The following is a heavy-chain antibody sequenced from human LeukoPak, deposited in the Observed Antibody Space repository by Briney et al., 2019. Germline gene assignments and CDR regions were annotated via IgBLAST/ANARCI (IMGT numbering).Heavy chain of an antibody. CDR1: GYSFTSYW. D-gene: IGHD2-2*01. Sequence: GESLKISCKGPGYSFTSYWIGWVRQMPGKGLEWMGIIYPGDSDTRYSTSFQGQVTISADKSISTAYLQWSSLKASDTAMYYCARLPGYCSSTSCNVHSSGTEGAFDIWGQGTMVTVSS. CDR2: IYPGDSDT. V-gene: IGHV5-51*01. J-gene: IGHJ3*02. CDR3: ARLPGYCSSTSCNVHSSGTEGAFDI.